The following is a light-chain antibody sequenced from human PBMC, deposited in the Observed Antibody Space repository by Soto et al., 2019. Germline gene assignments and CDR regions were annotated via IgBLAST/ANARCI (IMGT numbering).Light chain of an antibody. J-gene: IGKJ4*01. CDR3: HQYGSSPLT. CDR2: GAS. Sequence: ENVLTQFPGTLSLSPGDRATLSCRASQSLSSDSLAWYQQKPGQAPRLLIYGASSRTKGIPDRFSGSGSGTDFTLTISRLEPEDFAVYYCHQYGSSPLTFGGGAKVEIK. V-gene: IGKV3-20*01. CDR1: QSLSSDS.